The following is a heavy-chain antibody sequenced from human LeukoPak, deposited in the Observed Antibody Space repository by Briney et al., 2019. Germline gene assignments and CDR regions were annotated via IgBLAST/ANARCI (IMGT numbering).Heavy chain of an antibody. V-gene: IGHV1-2*02. Sequence: ASVKVSCKASGYSFIGYYMHCVRQAPGQGLEWMGWINLNSGGTKYAQKFQGRVTMTRDTSISTVYMELSRLRSDDTAVYYCARDSAAPGGLSFDYWGQGTRATVSS. CDR1: GYSFIGYY. CDR3: ARDSAAPGGLSFDY. J-gene: IGHJ4*02. D-gene: IGHD6-13*01. CDR2: INLNSGGT.